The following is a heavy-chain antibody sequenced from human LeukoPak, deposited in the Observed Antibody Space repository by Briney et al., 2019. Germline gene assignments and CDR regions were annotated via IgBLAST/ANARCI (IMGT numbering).Heavy chain of an antibody. V-gene: IGHV4-34*01. CDR3: ARGRPITIFGVTGGYNWFDP. J-gene: IGHJ5*02. CDR1: GGSFSGYY. CDR2: INHSGST. D-gene: IGHD3-3*01. Sequence: SETLSLTCAVYGGSFSGYYWSWIRKPPGKGLEWIGEINHSGSTNYNPSLKSRVTISVDTPKNQFSLKLSSVTAADTAVYYCARGRPITIFGVTGGYNWFDPWGQGTLVTVSS.